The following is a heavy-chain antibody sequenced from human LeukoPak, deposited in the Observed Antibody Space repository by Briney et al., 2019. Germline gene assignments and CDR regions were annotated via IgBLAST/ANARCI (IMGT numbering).Heavy chain of an antibody. CDR2: ISYDGSNK. CDR3: ARAGDHFDY. CDR1: GFTFSSYG. V-gene: IGHV3-30*03. D-gene: IGHD2-21*02. J-gene: IGHJ4*02. Sequence: GGYLRLSCAASGFTFSSYGMHWVRQAPGKGLEWVAVISYDGSNKYYADSVKGRFTISRDNAKNSLYLQMNSLRAEDTAVYYCARAGDHFDYWGQGTLVTVSS.